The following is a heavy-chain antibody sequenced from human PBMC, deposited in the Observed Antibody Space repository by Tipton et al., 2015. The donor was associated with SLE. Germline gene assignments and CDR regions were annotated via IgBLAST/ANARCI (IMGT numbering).Heavy chain of an antibody. Sequence: QSGAEVKKPGASVKVSCKASGYTFTGYYMHWVRQAPGQGLEWMGWINPNSGGTNYAQKFQGRVTMTRDTSISTAYMELSRLRSDDTAVYYCARESFGGVIVTTGGFDYWGQGTLVTVSS. D-gene: IGHD3-16*02. J-gene: IGHJ4*02. CDR2: INPNSGGT. V-gene: IGHV1-2*02. CDR1: GYTFTGYY. CDR3: ARESFGGVIVTTGGFDY.